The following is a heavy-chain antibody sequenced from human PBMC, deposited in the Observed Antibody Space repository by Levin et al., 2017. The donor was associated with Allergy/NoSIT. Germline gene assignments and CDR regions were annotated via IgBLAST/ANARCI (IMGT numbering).Heavy chain of an antibody. CDR2: ISSSGSYI. CDR3: ARDLSSSGIDAFDI. CDR1: GFSFSANS. Sequence: GESLKISCAASGFSFSANSMSWVRQAPGKGLEWVSSISSSGSYIHYADSVKGRFTISRDNAKNSLYLQMNSLRAEDTAVYYCARDLSSSGIDAFDIWGQGTMVTVSS. D-gene: IGHD3-22*01. V-gene: IGHV3-21*01. J-gene: IGHJ3*02.